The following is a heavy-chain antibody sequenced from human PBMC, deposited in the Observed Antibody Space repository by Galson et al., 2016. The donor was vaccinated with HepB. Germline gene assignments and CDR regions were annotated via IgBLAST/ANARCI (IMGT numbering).Heavy chain of an antibody. CDR2: IKEDGSEK. D-gene: IGHD2-8*01. CDR3: ARVGFCSNAVCHSVDF. V-gene: IGHV3-7*01. J-gene: IGHJ4*02. CDR1: GFTFSSYW. Sequence: SLRLSCAASGFTFSSYWMNWVRQAPGKGLEWVANIKEDGSEKKYVDSVKGRFTISRDNAHNSLYLQMNSLRADDTAVYYCARVGFCSNAVCHSVDFWGQGTLVTVSS.